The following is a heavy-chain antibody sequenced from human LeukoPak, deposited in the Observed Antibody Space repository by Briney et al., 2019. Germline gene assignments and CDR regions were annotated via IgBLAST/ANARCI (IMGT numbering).Heavy chain of an antibody. CDR3: ARVQSGYNQRYFYYYMDV. Sequence: GGSLRLSCAASGFSFSGSAIHWVRQASGKGLEWLGRIRSKTNNYATAYGASVNDRFTISRDDSKDTAYLQMNSLKTEDTAVYYCARVQSGYNQRYFYYYMDVWGKGTTVTVSS. CDR1: GFSFSGSA. J-gene: IGHJ6*03. D-gene: IGHD5-12*01. V-gene: IGHV3-73*01. CDR2: IRSKTNNYAT.